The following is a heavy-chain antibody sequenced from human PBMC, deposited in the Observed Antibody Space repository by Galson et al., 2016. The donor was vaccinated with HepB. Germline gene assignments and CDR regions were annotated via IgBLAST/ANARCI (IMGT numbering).Heavy chain of an antibody. CDR3: TRGASRGGTAIGSRIHYFGMDV. J-gene: IGHJ6*02. Sequence: SETLSLTCGVSGGSISSSNWWTWVRQTPGKGLEWIGEVYHSGNTNYNPSLKSRVTVAVDKSKNQFPLRLTSVTAADTAVYYCTRGASRGGTAIGSRIHYFGMDVWGQGTTVIVSS. V-gene: IGHV4-4*02. D-gene: IGHD3-10*01. CDR1: GGSISSSNW. CDR2: VYHSGNT.